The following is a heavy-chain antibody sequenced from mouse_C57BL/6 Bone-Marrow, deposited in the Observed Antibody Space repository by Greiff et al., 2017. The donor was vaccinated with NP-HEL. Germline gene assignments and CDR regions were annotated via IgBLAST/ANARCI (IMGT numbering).Heavy chain of an antibody. CDR2: IDPETGGT. D-gene: IGHD2-3*01. V-gene: IGHV1-15*01. CDR1: GYTFTDYE. Sequence: VQLQQSGAELVRPGASVTLSCKASGYTFTDYEMHWVKQTPVHGLEWIGAIDPETGGTAYNQKFKGKAILTADKSSSTAYMELRSLISEDSAVYYCTRFRLLNYFDYWGQGTTLTVSS. J-gene: IGHJ2*01. CDR3: TRFRLLNYFDY.